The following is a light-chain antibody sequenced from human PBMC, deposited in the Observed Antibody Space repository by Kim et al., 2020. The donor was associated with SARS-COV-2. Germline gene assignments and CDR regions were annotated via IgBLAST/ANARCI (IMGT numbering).Light chain of an antibody. J-gene: IGLJ2*01. CDR3: GSRHISGNPWI. CDR2: GRF. CDR1: SLSNYY. Sequence: SSELTQDPAVSVALGQTVKITCQGASLSNYYANWYQQKPRQAPVLVIYGRFNRPSGIPDRFSGSGSQNTASLTITGAQAEDEADYYCGSRHISGNPWIFGGGTQLTVL. V-gene: IGLV3-19*01.